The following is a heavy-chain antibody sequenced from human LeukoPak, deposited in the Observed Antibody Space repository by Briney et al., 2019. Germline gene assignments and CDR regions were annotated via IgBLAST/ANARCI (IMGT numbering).Heavy chain of an antibody. D-gene: IGHD5-12*01. CDR2: ISCSGGST. CDR3: ARSASGYDA. V-gene: IGHV3-23*01. Sequence: GGSLRLSCAASGFTFSNAWMSWVRQAPGKGLEWVSAISCSGGSTYYADSVKGRFTISRDNAKNTLYLQMNSLRVEDTAVYYCARSASGYDAWGQGTLVTVSS. J-gene: IGHJ5*02. CDR1: GFTFSNAW.